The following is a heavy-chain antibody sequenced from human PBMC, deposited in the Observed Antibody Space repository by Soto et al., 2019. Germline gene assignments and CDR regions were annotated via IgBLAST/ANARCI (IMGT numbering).Heavy chain of an antibody. Sequence: PSETLSLTCTVSGGSLSRYYWTWIRQPPGKGLEWIGYVYYSGNTNYNPSLKSRVTISVDRSKNQFSLKLSSVTAADTAVDYCARVPDVWGQGTTVTVSS. CDR2: VYYSGNT. CDR1: GGSLSRYY. CDR3: ARVPDV. J-gene: IGHJ6*02. V-gene: IGHV4-59*12.